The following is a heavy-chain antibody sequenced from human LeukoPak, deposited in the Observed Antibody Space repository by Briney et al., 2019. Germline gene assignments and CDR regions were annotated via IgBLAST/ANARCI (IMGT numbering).Heavy chain of an antibody. CDR2: INHSGST. J-gene: IGHJ6*02. CDR3: ARLSHIAAAGAYSYYSLDV. V-gene: IGHV4-34*01. CDR1: GGSFSGYY. D-gene: IGHD6-13*01. Sequence: SETLSLTCAVYGGSFSGYYWSWIRQPPGKGLEWIGEINHSGSTNYNPSLKGRVTISADTSNKQFFLRLRSVTAADTAVYYCARLSHIAAAGAYSYYSLDVWGQGTTVTVPS.